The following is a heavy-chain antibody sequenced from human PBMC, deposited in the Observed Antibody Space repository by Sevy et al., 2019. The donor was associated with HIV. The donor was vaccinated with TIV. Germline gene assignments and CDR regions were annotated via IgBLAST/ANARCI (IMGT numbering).Heavy chain of an antibody. J-gene: IGHJ4*02. CDR2: ISFSSNYT. CDR1: GFSFSSYN. D-gene: IGHD1-26*01. V-gene: IGHV3-21*05. Sequence: GGSLRLSCAASGFSFSSYNMNWVRQAPGKGLEWVSFISFSSNYTMYADSVTGRFTISRDNAKNSLYLQMNSLRAEDTAVYYCARGLVGANLGTDYWGQGSLVTVSS. CDR3: ARGLVGANLGTDY.